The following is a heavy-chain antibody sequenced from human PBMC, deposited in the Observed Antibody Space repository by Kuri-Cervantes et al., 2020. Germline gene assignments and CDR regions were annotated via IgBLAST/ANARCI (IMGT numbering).Heavy chain of an antibody. CDR1: GYTLTELS. V-gene: IGHV1-24*01. J-gene: IGHJ6*02. D-gene: IGHD2/OR15-2a*01. CDR2: FDPEDGET. CDR3: ARIHYYYYGMDV. Sequence: ASVKVSCKVSGYTLTELSMHWVRQAPGKGLEWMGGFDPEDGETIYAQKFQGRVTMTEDTSTDTAYMELSSLRSEDTAVYYCARIHYYYYGMDVWGQGTTVTVSS.